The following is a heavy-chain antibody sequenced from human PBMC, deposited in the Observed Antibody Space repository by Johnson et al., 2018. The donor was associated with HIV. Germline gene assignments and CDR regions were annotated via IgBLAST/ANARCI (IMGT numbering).Heavy chain of an antibody. CDR3: TKDGSVIYSRAFDI. CDR1: GFTFSNAW. CDR2: IKSKTDGGTT. J-gene: IGHJ3*02. D-gene: IGHD3-10*01. Sequence: VQLVESGGGLVKPGGSLRLSCAASGFTFSNAWMSWVRQAPGKGLEWVGRIKSKTDGGTTDYAAPVKGRFTISRDDSKNTLYLQMKSLKTEDTAVYYCTKDGSVIYSRAFDIWGQGTMVTVSS. V-gene: IGHV3-15*01.